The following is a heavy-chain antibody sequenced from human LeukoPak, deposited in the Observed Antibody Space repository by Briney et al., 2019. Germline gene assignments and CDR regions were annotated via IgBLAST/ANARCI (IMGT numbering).Heavy chain of an antibody. D-gene: IGHD5-18*01. CDR2: ISGSGSST. V-gene: IGHV3-23*01. CDR1: GFXFSSYA. Sequence: GGSLRLSCAASGFXFSSYAISWVRQAPGKGLKWVSAISGSGSSTYYADSVKGRFTISRDNSKNTLYLHMNSLRAEDTAVYYCAKDRSVGGYSYGDINYWGQGTLVTVSS. CDR3: AKDRSVGGYSYGDINY. J-gene: IGHJ4*02.